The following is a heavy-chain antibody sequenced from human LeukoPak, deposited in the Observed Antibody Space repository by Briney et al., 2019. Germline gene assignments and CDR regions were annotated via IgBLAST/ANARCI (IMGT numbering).Heavy chain of an antibody. Sequence: EASVKVSCKASGGTFSSYAISWVRQAPGQGLEWMGGIIPIFGTANYAQKFQGRVTITADESTSTAYMELSSLRSEDTAVYYCAGVPGTRKYCSSTSCYYVAFDIWGQGTMVTVSS. D-gene: IGHD2-2*01. CDR3: AGVPGTRKYCSSTSCYYVAFDI. CDR2: IIPIFGTA. CDR1: GGTFSSYA. J-gene: IGHJ3*02. V-gene: IGHV1-69*13.